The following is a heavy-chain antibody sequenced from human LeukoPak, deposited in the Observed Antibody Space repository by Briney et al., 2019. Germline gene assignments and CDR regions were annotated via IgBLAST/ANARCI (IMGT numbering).Heavy chain of an antibody. CDR1: GYPLNELS. CDR3: ATVAYCTNGVCPNWFDP. D-gene: IGHD2-8*01. CDR2: SDPEDGET. Sequence: ASVKVSFKVSGYPLNELSMHWVRPAPGKGLEWMGGSDPEDGETIYAQKFQGRVTMTEDTSTDTAYMELSSLRSEDTAVYYCATVAYCTNGVCPNWFDPWGQETLVTVSS. V-gene: IGHV1-24*01. J-gene: IGHJ5*02.